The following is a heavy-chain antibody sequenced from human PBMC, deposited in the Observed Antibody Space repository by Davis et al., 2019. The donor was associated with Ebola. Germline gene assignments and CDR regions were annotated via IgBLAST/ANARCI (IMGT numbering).Heavy chain of an antibody. CDR2: IYYSGST. CDR3: ARLVVTYYYGMDV. J-gene: IGHJ6*02. V-gene: IGHV4-59*12. CDR1: GGSFSGYY. D-gene: IGHD2-21*02. Sequence: MPSETLSLTCAVYGGSFSGYYWSWIRQPPGKGLEWIGYIYYSGSTNYNPSLKSRVTISVDTSKNQFSLKLSSVTAADTAVYYCARLVVTYYYGMDVWGQGTTVTVSS.